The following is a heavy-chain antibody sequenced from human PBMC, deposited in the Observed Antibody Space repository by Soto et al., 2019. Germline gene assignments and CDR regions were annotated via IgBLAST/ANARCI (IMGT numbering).Heavy chain of an antibody. CDR1: GGTFSSYA. V-gene: IGHV1-69*06. CDR2: IIPIFGTA. J-gene: IGHJ5*02. D-gene: IGHD3-16*01. Sequence: ASVKVSCKASGGTFSSYAISWVRQAPGQGLEWMGGIIPIFGTANYAQKFQGRVTITADKSTSTAYMELSSLRSEDTAVYYCAGLYDATFSNWFDPWGQGTLVTVSS. CDR3: AGLYDATFSNWFDP.